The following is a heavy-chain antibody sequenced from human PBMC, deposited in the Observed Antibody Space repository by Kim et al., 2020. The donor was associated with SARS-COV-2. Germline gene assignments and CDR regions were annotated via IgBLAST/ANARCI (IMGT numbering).Heavy chain of an antibody. J-gene: IGHJ3*02. Sequence: PGAVKGRFTIARKNANKSLYLQMNSMRAGDTAVYYCARGYSSSWYWAFDIWGQGTMVTVSS. V-gene: IGHV3-13*01. D-gene: IGHD6-13*01. CDR3: ARGYSSSWYWAFDI.